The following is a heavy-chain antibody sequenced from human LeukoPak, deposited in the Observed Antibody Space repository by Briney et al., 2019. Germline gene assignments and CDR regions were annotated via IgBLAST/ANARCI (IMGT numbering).Heavy chain of an antibody. V-gene: IGHV3-30*02. Sequence: GGSLRLSCAASGFIFSGFGMHWVRQAPGKGLQWVAYIRYDGRNKYSADSVKGRFTIYRDNSKSTLYLQMNSLRPEDTAVYYCAKGGSNNWSFDNWGQGTLVTVSS. J-gene: IGHJ4*02. CDR1: GFIFSGFG. CDR2: IRYDGRNK. CDR3: AKGGSNNWSFDN. D-gene: IGHD1-1*01.